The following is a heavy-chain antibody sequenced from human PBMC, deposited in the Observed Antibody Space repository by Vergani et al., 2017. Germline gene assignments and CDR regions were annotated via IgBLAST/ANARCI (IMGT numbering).Heavy chain of an antibody. D-gene: IGHD6-13*01. Sequence: QVQLVQSGAEVKKPGASVKVSCKASGYTFTSYYMHWVRQAPGQGLEWMGWINPNSGGTNYAQKFQGRVTMTRDTSISTAYMELSRLRSDDTAVYYCARVQGEQQLVMVDYYYYGMDVWGQGTTVTVSS. CDR3: ARVQGEQQLVMVDYYYYGMDV. CDR2: INPNSGGT. V-gene: IGHV1-2*02. CDR1: GYTFTSYY. J-gene: IGHJ6*02.